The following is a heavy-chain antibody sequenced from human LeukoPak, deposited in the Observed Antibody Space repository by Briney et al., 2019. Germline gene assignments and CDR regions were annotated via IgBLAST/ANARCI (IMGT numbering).Heavy chain of an antibody. CDR3: ARDYARRGSWEYYFDY. D-gene: IGHD1-26*01. CDR1: GGTFSSYA. Sequence: SVKVSCKASGGTFSSYAISWVRQAPGQGLEWMGRIIPIFGTANYAQKFQGRVTITTDESTSTAYMERSSLRSEDTAVYYCARDYARRGSWEYYFDYWGQGTLVTVSS. V-gene: IGHV1-69*05. CDR2: IIPIFGTA. J-gene: IGHJ4*02.